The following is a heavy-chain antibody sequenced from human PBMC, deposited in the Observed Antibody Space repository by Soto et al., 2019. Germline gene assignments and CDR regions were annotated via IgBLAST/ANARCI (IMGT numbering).Heavy chain of an antibody. J-gene: IGHJ4*02. V-gene: IGHV3-23*01. D-gene: IGHD6-19*01. CDR2: ISGSGGST. CDR3: AKVLYSSGWYSGFDY. CDR1: GFTFSSYA. Sequence: EVQLLESGGGLVQPGGSLRLSCAASGFTFSSYAMSWVLQAPGKGLEWVSAISGSGGSTYYADSVKGRFTISRDNSKNTLYLQMTSLRAEDTAVYYCAKVLYSSGWYSGFDYWGQGTLVTVSS.